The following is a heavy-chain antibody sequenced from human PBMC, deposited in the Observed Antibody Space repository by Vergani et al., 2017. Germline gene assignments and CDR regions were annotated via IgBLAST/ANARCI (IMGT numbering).Heavy chain of an antibody. D-gene: IGHD6-13*01. CDR2: IYSGDSDT. Sequence: EVQLLQSGAEVKKPGESLKISCKGSGYTFTNYWIGGARQMPGKGREWMGMIYSGDSDTRYSPSFQGQVTISADKAIGTAYLQWSSLKASDTAIYYCXRRGIAASGGISAQNLNWFDPWGQGTLVTVSS. CDR1: GYTFTNYW. CDR3: XRRGIAASGGISAQNLNWFDP. V-gene: IGHV5-51*01. J-gene: IGHJ5*02.